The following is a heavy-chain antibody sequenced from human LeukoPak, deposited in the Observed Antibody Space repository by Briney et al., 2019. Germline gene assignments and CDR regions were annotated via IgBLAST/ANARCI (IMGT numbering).Heavy chain of an antibody. Sequence: PSESLSLTCSVSGGSIHSTDYYWGWVRQPPGKGLEWIGNVYYSGYTYYNPSLKGRVTISVVTSKNHFSLNLNSVTAADTAVYYCARHDFRPVVTYSGNLFDPLGQGTMLSDSS. D-gene: IGHD1-1*01. J-gene: IGHJ5*02. V-gene: IGHV4-39*01. CDR1: GGSIHSTDYY. CDR2: VYYSGYT. CDR3: ARHDFRPVVTYSGNLFDP.